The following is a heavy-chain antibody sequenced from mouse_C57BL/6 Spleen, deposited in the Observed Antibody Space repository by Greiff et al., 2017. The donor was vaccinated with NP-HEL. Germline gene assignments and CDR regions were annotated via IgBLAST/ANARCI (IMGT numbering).Heavy chain of an antibody. CDR1: GFTFTDYG. Sequence: EVKLVESGGGLVKPGGSLKLSCAASGFTFTDYGMHWVRQAPEQGLEWVAYISSGSSTIYYADTVKGRFTMPCDNAKNTLFLQMTSLRSEDTAMYYCAREELLSYYFDYWGQGTTLTVSS. V-gene: IGHV5-17*01. J-gene: IGHJ2*01. CDR3: AREELLSYYFDY. D-gene: IGHD1-1*02. CDR2: ISSGSSTI.